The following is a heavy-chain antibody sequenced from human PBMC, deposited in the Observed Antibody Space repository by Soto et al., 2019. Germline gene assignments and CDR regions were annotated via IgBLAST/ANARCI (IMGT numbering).Heavy chain of an antibody. CDR2: ISGGGINR. J-gene: IGHJ1*01. V-gene: IGHV3-23*01. Sequence: PEGSLRLSCAASGFTFSNYAMSWVRQAQGKGLEWVSAISGGGINRYYADSVKGRFPISRDNSKNTLYLHMISLRTEAPAVFDCAKPKDYGDRAPYCGNWRQGTRCTVAS. D-gene: IGHD4-17*01. CDR3: AKPKDYGDRAPYCGN. CDR1: GFTFSNYA.